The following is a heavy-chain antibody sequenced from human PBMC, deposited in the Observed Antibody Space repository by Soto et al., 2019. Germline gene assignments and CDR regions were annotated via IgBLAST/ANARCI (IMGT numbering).Heavy chain of an antibody. CDR2: ISAYNGNT. J-gene: IGHJ6*02. Sequence: AAVKVCCKASGYTFTSYGISWVRQAPGQGLEWMGWISAYNGNTNYAQKLQGRVTMTTDTSTSTAYMELRSLRSDDTAVYYCAGPTVVVTAISGYYYYGMDVWGQVTTVTVYS. CDR3: AGPTVVVTAISGYYYYGMDV. CDR1: GYTFTSYG. D-gene: IGHD2-21*02. V-gene: IGHV1-18*04.